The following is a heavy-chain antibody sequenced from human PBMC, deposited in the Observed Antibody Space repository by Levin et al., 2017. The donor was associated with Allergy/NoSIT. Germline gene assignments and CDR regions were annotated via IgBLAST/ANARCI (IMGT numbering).Heavy chain of an antibody. CDR1: GFTFSDYS. CDR2: ITTGGTYK. V-gene: IGHV3-21*01. Sequence: GGSLRLSCAASGFTFSDYSMNWVRQAPGKGLEWVASITTGGTYKYYVDSLRGRFTISRDNAMNSLYLQMNSLRAEDTAVYYCARGLGDGLWGQGTLVTVSS. CDR3: ARGLGDGL. D-gene: IGHD3-16*01. J-gene: IGHJ4*02.